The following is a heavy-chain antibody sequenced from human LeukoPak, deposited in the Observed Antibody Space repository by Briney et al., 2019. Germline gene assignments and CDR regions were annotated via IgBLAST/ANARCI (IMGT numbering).Heavy chain of an antibody. CDR1: GYTFTGYY. V-gene: IGHV1-2*02. D-gene: IGHD3-10*01. CDR3: ARDGAYGRRGDYYYYYMDV. J-gene: IGHJ6*03. CDR2: INPNSGGT. Sequence: ASVKVSCKASGYTFTGYYMHWVRQAPGQGLEWMGWINPNSGGTNHAQKFQGRVTMTRDTSISTAYMELSRLRSDDTAVYYCARDGAYGRRGDYYYYYMDVWGKGTTATISS.